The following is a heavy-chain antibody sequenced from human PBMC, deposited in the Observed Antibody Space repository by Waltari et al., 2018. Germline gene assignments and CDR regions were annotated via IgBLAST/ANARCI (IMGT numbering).Heavy chain of an antibody. CDR1: GGSIRSSSYY. CDR3: ARDYNFWSGYYGMDV. CDR2: IYYSGGA. J-gene: IGHJ6*02. Sequence: QLQLQESGPGLVKPSETLSLTCTVSGGSIRSSSYYWGWIRQPPGKGLEWIGSIYYSGGAYYSPSLKSRVTRSVDTSKKQFSLKLSSVTAADTAVYYCARDYNFWSGYYGMDVWGQGTTVTVSS. V-gene: IGHV4-39*07. D-gene: IGHD3-3*01.